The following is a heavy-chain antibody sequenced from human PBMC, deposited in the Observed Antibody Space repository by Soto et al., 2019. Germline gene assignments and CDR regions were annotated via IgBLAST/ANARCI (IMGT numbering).Heavy chain of an antibody. V-gene: IGHV1-46*03. J-gene: IGHJ4*01. CDR2: INPSGGST. D-gene: IGHD6-19*01. Sequence: QVQLVPSGAEVKKPGASVKVSCTASGYTFTSYYMHWVRQAPGQGLEWMGIINPSGGSTSYAQKLQGRVNMPRDTSTGTVYMELSSLRSEDTAVYYCASGGGSAASPEGYSSGCKYLDYWGRGTLVAVSS. CDR3: ASGGGSAASPEGYSSGCKYLDY. CDR1: GYTFTSYY.